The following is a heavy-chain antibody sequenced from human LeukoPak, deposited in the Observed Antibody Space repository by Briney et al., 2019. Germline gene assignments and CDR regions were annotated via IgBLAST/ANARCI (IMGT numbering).Heavy chain of an antibody. CDR2: IYYSGSA. CDR3: ARDRRDQSGWYYIPGGS. V-gene: IGHV4-30-4*08. J-gene: IGHJ5*02. CDR1: GGSISSGDYS. Sequence: SETLSLTCTVSGGSISSGDYSWSWIRQPPGKGLEYIGYIYYSGSAYYNPSLKSRITISLDTSKNQFSLKLSSVTPADTAVYYCARDRRDQSGWYYIPGGSWGQGTLVTVSS. D-gene: IGHD2-15*01.